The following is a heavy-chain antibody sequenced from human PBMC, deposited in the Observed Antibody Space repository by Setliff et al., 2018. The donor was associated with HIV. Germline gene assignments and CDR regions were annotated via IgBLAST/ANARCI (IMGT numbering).Heavy chain of an antibody. CDR1: GYSMSSGYY. CDR3: ARHAAGPDGPFDY. V-gene: IGHV4-38-2*01. J-gene: IGHJ4*02. Sequence: SETLSLTCGVSGYSMSSGYYWGWIRQPPGKGLEWIGNVYHTGSTYYNPSLKSRVTISVDTSKNQFSLKLSSVIAADSAVYDCARHAAGPDGPFDYWGQGTRVTVSS. D-gene: IGHD2-2*01. CDR2: VYHTGST.